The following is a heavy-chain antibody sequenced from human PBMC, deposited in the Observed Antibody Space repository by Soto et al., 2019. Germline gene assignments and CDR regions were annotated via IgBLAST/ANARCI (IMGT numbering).Heavy chain of an antibody. J-gene: IGHJ6*02. Sequence: PGGSLRLSCAASGFTVSSNYMSRVRQAPGKGLEWVSVIYSGGSTYYADSVKGRFTISRDNSKNTLYLQMNSLRAEDTAVYYCSRYVPSAPVARLELPYYYGMDVWGQGTTVTVSS. CDR1: GFTVSSNY. D-gene: IGHD1-7*01. V-gene: IGHV3-66*01. CDR2: IYSGGST. CDR3: SRYVPSAPVARLELPYYYGMDV.